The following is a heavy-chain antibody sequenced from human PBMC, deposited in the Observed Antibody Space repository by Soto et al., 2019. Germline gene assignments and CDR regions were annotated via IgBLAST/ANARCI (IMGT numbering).Heavy chain of an antibody. CDR1: GGTFSSYA. CDR2: IIPIFGTA. D-gene: IGHD3-10*01. CDR3: ARAYYYGSGSLGDYYYYGMDV. V-gene: IGHV1-69*13. J-gene: IGHJ6*02. Sequence: GASVKVSCKASGGTFSSYAISWVRQAPGQGLEWMGGIIPIFGTANYAQKFQGRVTITADESTSTAYMELSSLRSEDTAVYYCARAYYYGSGSLGDYYYYGMDVWGQGTTVTVSS.